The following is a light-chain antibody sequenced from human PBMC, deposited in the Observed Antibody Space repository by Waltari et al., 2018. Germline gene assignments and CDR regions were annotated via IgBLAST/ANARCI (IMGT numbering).Light chain of an antibody. CDR1: QSIGRS. Sequence: EIVFTQSPGTLSLSPGERATLSCRASQSIGRSLAWYQQKPGQPPRLLIYGTSNRATGIPDRFSGGGSATDFSLTISRLEPEDVAMYYCQHYVSLPVTFGQGTKVEIK. V-gene: IGKV3-20*01. CDR3: QHYVSLPVT. CDR2: GTS. J-gene: IGKJ1*01.